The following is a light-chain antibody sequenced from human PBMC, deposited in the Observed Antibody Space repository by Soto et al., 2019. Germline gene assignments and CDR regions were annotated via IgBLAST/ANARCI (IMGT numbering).Light chain of an antibody. Sequence: EIVLTQSPGTLSLSPGERATLSCRASQRVSSSYLAWYQQKPGQAPRLLFYGASTRATGIPDRFSGSGSGTDFTLTISRLEPEDFAVYYCQQYGSSPRVTFGQGTKVDIK. CDR2: GAS. CDR1: QRVSSSY. V-gene: IGKV3-20*01. CDR3: QQYGSSPRVT. J-gene: IGKJ1*01.